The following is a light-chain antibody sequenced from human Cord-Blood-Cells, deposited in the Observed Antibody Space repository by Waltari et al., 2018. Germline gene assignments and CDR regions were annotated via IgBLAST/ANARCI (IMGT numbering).Light chain of an antibody. CDR2: DVS. V-gene: IGLV2-14*01. J-gene: IGLJ2*01. CDR3: SSYTSSSTVV. Sequence: QSALTQPASVSGSPGPSITISCTGTSSDVGGYNYVSWYQQHPGKAPQLILYDVSKRPSGVSNRFSGSKSGNTASLTISGLQAEDEADYYCSSYTSSSTVVFGGGTKLTVL. CDR1: SSDVGGYNY.